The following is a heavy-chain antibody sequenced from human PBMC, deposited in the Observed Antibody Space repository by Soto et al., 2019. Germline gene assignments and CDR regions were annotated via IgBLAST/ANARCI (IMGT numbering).Heavy chain of an antibody. Sequence: EVQLLESGGGLVQPGGSLRLSCAASGFTFSSYAMSWVRQAPGKGLQWVSAISGSGGSTYYEDSVKGRFTISRDNSKNTLYLQMNSLRAEDTAVYYCAKVTYNSGWSGAFDIWGQGTMVTVSS. CDR3: AKVTYNSGWSGAFDI. CDR2: ISGSGGST. D-gene: IGHD6-19*01. J-gene: IGHJ3*02. CDR1: GFTFSSYA. V-gene: IGHV3-23*01.